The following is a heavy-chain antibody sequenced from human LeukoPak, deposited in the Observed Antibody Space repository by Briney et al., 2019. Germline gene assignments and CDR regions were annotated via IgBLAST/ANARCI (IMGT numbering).Heavy chain of an antibody. CDR1: GFTFSSYS. CDR3: ARESPSSWNH. D-gene: IGHD6-13*01. CDR2: ISSSSSYI. V-gene: IGHV3-21*01. Sequence: GGSLRLSCAASGFTFSSYSMNWARQAPGKGLEWVSSISSSSSYIYYADSVKGRFTISRDNAENSLYLQMNSLRAEDTAVYYCARESPSSWNHWGQGTLVTVSS. J-gene: IGHJ4*02.